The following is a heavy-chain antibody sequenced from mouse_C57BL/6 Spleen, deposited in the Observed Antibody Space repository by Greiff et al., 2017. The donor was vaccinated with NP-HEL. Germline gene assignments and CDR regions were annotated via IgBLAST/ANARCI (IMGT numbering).Heavy chain of an antibody. J-gene: IGHJ3*01. CDR3: VTAQGFAD. V-gene: IGHV1-50*01. Sequence: QVQLQQPGAELIKPGASVKLSCKASGYTFTSYWMQWVKQRPGQGLEWIGEIDPSGSYTNYNQKFKGKATLTVDTSSSTAYMQLSSLTSEDSAVYYCVTAQGFADWGQGTLVTVSA. CDR2: IDPSGSYT. D-gene: IGHD3-2*02. CDR1: GYTFTSYW.